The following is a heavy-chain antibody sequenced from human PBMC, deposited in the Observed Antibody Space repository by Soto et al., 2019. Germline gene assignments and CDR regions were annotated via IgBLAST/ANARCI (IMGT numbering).Heavy chain of an antibody. CDR2: ISGSGGST. Sequence: GGSLRLSCTASGFTFSGYAMSWVRQAPGKGLEWVSAISGSGGSTYYADSVKGRFTISRDNSKNTLYLQMNSLRAEDTAVYYCAKEEQWLVQHGVDYWGQGTLVTVSS. V-gene: IGHV3-23*01. D-gene: IGHD6-19*01. J-gene: IGHJ4*02. CDR1: GFTFSGYA. CDR3: AKEEQWLVQHGVDY.